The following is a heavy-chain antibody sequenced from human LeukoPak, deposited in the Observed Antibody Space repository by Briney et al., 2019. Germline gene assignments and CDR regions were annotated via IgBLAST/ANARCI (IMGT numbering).Heavy chain of an antibody. D-gene: IGHD3-3*01. Sequence: SETLSLTCTVSGGSISSSSYYWGWIRQPPGKGLEWIGSIYYSGSTYYNPSLKSRVTISVDTSKNQFSLKLSSVTAADTAVYYCAAISHDFWSGYFGYWGQGTLDTVSS. CDR2: IYYSGST. CDR3: AAISHDFWSGYFGY. CDR1: GGSISSSSYY. J-gene: IGHJ4*02. V-gene: IGHV4-39*07.